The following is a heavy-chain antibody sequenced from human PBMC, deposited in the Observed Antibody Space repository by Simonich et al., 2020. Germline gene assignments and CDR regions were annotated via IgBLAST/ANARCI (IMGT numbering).Heavy chain of an antibody. CDR2: IRAYNGNT. J-gene: IGHJ4*02. D-gene: IGHD2-15*01. CDR1: GYTFTSYG. V-gene: IGHV1-18*01. Sequence: QVQLVQSGAEVKKPGASVKVSCKASGYTFTSYGISWVRQAPGQGLEWMGWIRAYNGNTNYAQKLQGRVTMTTDTSTSPAYMELRSLRSDDTAVYYCARASRGTWWYYYFDYWGQGTLVTVSS. CDR3: ARASRGTWWYYYFDY.